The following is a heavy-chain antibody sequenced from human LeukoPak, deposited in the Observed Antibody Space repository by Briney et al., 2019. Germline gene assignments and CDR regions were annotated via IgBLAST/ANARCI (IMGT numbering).Heavy chain of an antibody. Sequence: SETLSLTCSVSDGSISSYYRNWIRQPPGKGLEWIGYIYYRGSTKYNPSLKSRVTISVDTSKNQFSLKLSSVTAADTAVYYCARDPPAPNWYFDFWGRGTLVTVSS. J-gene: IGHJ2*01. CDR1: DGSISSYY. V-gene: IGHV4-59*01. CDR2: IYYRGST. CDR3: ARDPPAPNWYFDF.